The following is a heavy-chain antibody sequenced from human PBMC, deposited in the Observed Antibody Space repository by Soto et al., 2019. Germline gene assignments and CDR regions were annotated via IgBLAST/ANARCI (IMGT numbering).Heavy chain of an antibody. J-gene: IGHJ5*02. CDR2: ASQGGAADSMSEGETT. D-gene: IGHD3-16*01. CDR3: ARDRGGITVSSKPLGEWFDP. Sequence: QVQLQESGPGLLRPSETLALTCTVSGVSIDNFFWSWIRQTPGQGLEWIGYASQGGAADSMSEGETTSYNPSRESLATISLDVHKNQFSLKLTSVNAADTAGYYCARDRGGITVSSKPLGEWFDPWGQGDLVTVSS. V-gene: IGHV4-59*01. CDR1: GVSIDNFF.